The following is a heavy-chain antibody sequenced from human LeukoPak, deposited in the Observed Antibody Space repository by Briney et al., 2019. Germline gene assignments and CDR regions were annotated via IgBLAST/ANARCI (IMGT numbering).Heavy chain of an antibody. Sequence: GGSLRLSCAASGFALSSHWMTWVRQVPGRGPEWVANVNRDGSETYYLDSVKGRFTISKDNAKNSLYLQMDSLRAEDTALYHCARNNGMDVWGQGTTVIVSS. V-gene: IGHV3-7*03. CDR1: GFALSSHW. CDR2: VNRDGSET. J-gene: IGHJ6*02. CDR3: ARNNGMDV.